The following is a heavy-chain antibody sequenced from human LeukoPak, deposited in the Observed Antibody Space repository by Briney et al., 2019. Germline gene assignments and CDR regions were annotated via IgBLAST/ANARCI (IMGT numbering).Heavy chain of an antibody. Sequence: SENLSLTCTVSGGSISSYYWSWIRQPPGKGLEWIGYIYYSGSTNYNPSLKSRVTISVDTSKNQFSLKLSSVTAADTAVYYCARSVPLYYYDSSGYQGYFDYWGQGTLVTVSS. CDR3: ARSVPLYYYDSSGYQGYFDY. CDR2: IYYSGST. CDR1: GGSISSYY. D-gene: IGHD3-22*01. V-gene: IGHV4-59*01. J-gene: IGHJ4*02.